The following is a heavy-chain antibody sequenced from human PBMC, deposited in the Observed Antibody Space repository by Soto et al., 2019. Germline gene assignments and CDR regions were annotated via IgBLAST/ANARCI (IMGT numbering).Heavy chain of an antibody. Sequence: ASVKVSCKVSGYTLTELSMHWVRQAPGKGLEWMGGIDAENGDTNYAQKLQGRVTMTTDTSTSTAYMELRSLRSDDTAVYYCARDKTGYMDVWGKGTTVTVSS. J-gene: IGHJ6*03. CDR2: IDAENGDT. V-gene: IGHV1-24*01. CDR3: ARDKTGYMDV. CDR1: GYTLTELS.